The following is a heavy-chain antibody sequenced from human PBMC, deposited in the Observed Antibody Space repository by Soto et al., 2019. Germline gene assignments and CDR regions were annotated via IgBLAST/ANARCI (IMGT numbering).Heavy chain of an antibody. CDR3: ATSTATDAFDI. J-gene: IGHJ3*02. CDR1: GFTFSDYG. CDR2: VRDDGSKT. Sequence: QVQMVASGGGVVQPGKSLRLSCAASGFTFSDYGMHWARQAPARGPEWVALVRDDGSKTYYADSVRGRFTISRDNSKNMFYLQMNSLRVEDTAIYYCATSTATDAFDIWGQGTMVTVSS. V-gene: IGHV3-33*01.